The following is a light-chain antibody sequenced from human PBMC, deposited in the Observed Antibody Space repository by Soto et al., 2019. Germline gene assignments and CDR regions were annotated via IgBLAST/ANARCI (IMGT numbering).Light chain of an antibody. Sequence: DVQMTQSPSSLSVSVGDRVTIICRASQSIRNFLNWYQQKPGKAPELLIYAASTLHSGVPSRFSGGGSWTDFTLTISSLQPEDFATYYCQQSDSTPRTFGQGTRLDI. CDR2: AAS. CDR1: QSIRNF. J-gene: IGKJ2*02. V-gene: IGKV1-39*01. CDR3: QQSDSTPRT.